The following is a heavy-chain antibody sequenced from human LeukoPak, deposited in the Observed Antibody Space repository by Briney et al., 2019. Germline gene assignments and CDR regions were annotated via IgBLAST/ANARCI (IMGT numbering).Heavy chain of an antibody. CDR2: ISSSSSTI. Sequence: GGSLRLSCAAPGFTFSGYSMNWVRQAPGKGLEWVSYISSSSSTIYYADSVKGRFTISRDNAKNSLYLQMNSLRAEDTAVYYCARENVAGTDYYYGMDVWGQGTTVTVSS. CDR3: ARENVAGTDYYYGMDV. V-gene: IGHV3-48*01. J-gene: IGHJ6*02. D-gene: IGHD6-19*01. CDR1: GFTFSGYS.